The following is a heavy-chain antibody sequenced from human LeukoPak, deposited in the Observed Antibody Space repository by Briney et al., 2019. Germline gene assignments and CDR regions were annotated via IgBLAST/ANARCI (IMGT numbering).Heavy chain of an antibody. CDR2: INHSGNT. D-gene: IGHD2-15*01. CDR3: ARGGGYYYMDV. J-gene: IGHJ6*03. V-gene: IGHV4-34*01. CDR1: GGSFSGYY. Sequence: PSETLSLTCAVYGGSFSGYYWSWIRQPPGKGLEWIGEINHSGNTNYNPSLKSRVTISVDTSKNQFSLKLSSVTAADTAVYYCARGGGYYYMDVWDKGTTVTVSS.